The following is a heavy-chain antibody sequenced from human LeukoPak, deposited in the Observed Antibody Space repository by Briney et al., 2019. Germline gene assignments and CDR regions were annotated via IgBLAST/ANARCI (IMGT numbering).Heavy chain of an antibody. Sequence: RASVKVSCKASGYTFTSYGISWVRQPPGQGLEWMGWISAYNGNTNYAHKLQGRVTMTTDTFTSKAYMELRSVRCDDTGVYYCARVYTSNRYIALYCDFWGQGTMVTVSS. CDR3: ARVYTSNRYIALYCDF. D-gene: IGHD3-9*01. J-gene: IGHJ4*02. CDR2: ISAYNGNT. CDR1: GYTFTSYG. V-gene: IGHV1-18*04.